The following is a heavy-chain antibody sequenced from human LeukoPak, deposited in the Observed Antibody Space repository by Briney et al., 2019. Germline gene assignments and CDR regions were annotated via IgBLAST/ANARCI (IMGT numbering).Heavy chain of an antibody. CDR1: GFTFSDYY. CDR2: ISSSGSTI. Sequence: GGSLRLSCAASGFTFSDYYMSWIRQAPGKGLEWVSYISSSGSTIYYADSVKGRFTISRDNAKNSLYLQMNSLRAEDTAVYYRATYDSSGYFGYWGQGTLVTVSS. CDR3: ATYDSSGYFGY. D-gene: IGHD3-22*01. V-gene: IGHV3-11*01. J-gene: IGHJ4*02.